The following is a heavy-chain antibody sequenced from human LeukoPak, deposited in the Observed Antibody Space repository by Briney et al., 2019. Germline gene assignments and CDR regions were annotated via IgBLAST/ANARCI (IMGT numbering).Heavy chain of an antibody. D-gene: IGHD4-17*01. CDR2: IYGGGST. CDR1: GFTVSSNY. V-gene: IGHV3-66*01. J-gene: IGHJ3*02. Sequence: GGSLRLSCAASGFTVSSNYMSWVRQAPGEGLEWVSVIYGGGSTSYADSVKGRFTISRDSSKNTLFLQMNSLRAEDTAVYYCARLYGPDAFDIWGQGTMVTVSS. CDR3: ARLYGPDAFDI.